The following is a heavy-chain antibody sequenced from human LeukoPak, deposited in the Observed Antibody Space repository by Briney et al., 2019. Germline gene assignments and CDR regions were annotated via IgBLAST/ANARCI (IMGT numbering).Heavy chain of an antibody. D-gene: IGHD3-22*01. CDR2: IYYSGST. J-gene: IGHJ4*02. V-gene: IGHV4-39*01. Sequence: SETLSLTCTVSGGSISSSSYYWGWIRQPPGKGLEWIGGIYYSGSTYYNPSLKSRVTISVDTSKNQFSLKLSSVTAADTAVYYCARHRRGRGITMIVADWGQGTLVPVSS. CDR1: GGSISSSSYY. CDR3: ARHRRGRGITMIVAD.